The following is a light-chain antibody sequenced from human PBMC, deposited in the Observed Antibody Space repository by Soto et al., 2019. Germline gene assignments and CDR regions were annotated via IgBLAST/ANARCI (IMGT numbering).Light chain of an antibody. V-gene: IGLV2-14*01. CDR2: EVT. CDR3: SSYTSSSTLDV. J-gene: IGLJ1*01. CDR1: SSDVGGYNY. Sequence: QSALTQPASVSGSPGQSITISCTGTSSDVGGYNYVSWYQQHPGKAPKVMIYEVTNRPSGVSHRFSGSKSGNTASLTISGLQAEDDADYYCSSYTSSSTLDVFGTGTKLTVL.